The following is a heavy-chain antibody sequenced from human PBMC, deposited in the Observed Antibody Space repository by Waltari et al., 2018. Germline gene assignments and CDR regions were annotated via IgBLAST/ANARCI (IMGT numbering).Heavy chain of an antibody. CDR2: IYFSGST. J-gene: IGHJ4*02. CDR3: ARFSTVTTNFDY. V-gene: IGHV4-59*01. D-gene: IGHD4-17*01. Sequence: QVQLQESGPGLVKPSETLSLTCTVSGGSLNSYYWSWIRQPPGKGLEWIGYIYFSGSTNYNPSRKRRVTISIDTSKNHFSRRLSSVTAADTAVYYCARFSTVTTNFDYWGQGTLVSVSS. CDR1: GGSLNSYY.